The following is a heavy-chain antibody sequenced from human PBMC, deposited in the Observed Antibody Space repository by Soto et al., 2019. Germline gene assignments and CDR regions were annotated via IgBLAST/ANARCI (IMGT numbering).Heavy chain of an antibody. CDR2: INPNSGGT. Sequence: ASVKVSCKASGYTFTGYYMHWVRQAPGQGLEWMGWINPNSGGTNYAQKFQGWVTMTRDTSISTAYMELSRLTSDDPAVYYCARESYYGSGSYPYWGEGTPVTVSS. D-gene: IGHD3-10*01. J-gene: IGHJ4*02. V-gene: IGHV1-2*04. CDR1: GYTFTGYY. CDR3: ARESYYGSGSYPY.